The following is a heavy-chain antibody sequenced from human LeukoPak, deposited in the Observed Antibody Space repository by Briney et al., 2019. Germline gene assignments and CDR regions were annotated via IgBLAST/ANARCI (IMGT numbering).Heavy chain of an antibody. CDR3: ARGRRCSGGSCYSVWLY. D-gene: IGHD2-15*01. V-gene: IGHV3-30-3*01. Sequence: PGGSLRLSCAASGFTFSSYAMHWVRQAPGKGLEWVAVISYDGSNKYYADSVKGRFTISRDNSKNTLYLQMNSLRAEDTAVYYCARGRRCSGGSCYSVWLYWGQGTLVTVSS. J-gene: IGHJ4*02. CDR2: ISYDGSNK. CDR1: GFTFSSYA.